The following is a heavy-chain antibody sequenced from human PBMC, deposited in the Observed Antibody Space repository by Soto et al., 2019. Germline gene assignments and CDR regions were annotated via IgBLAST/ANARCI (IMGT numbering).Heavy chain of an antibody. D-gene: IGHD2-21*02. V-gene: IGHV1-46*01. CDR3: ARGGHVVVVTAALDY. CDR1: GDTFTDYY. Sequence: QVQLMQSGAEVKKPGASVKVSCKASGDTFTDYYIHWVRQAPGQGLEWMGTVNPSGGHTTYAQHFMGRVTMARHTSTSTIYMELTSLTSDDTAIYYCARGGHVVVVTAALDYWGQGTLVTVSS. CDR2: VNPSGGHT. J-gene: IGHJ4*02.